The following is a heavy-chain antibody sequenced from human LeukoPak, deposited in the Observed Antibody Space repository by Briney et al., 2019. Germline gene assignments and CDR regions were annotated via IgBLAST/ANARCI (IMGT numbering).Heavy chain of an antibody. CDR1: GGSISSGGYS. J-gene: IGHJ4*02. Sequence: SETLSLTCAVSGGSISSGGYSWSWIRQPPGKGLEWIGYIYHSGSTYYNPPLKSRVTISVDRSKNQFSLKLSSVTAADTAVYYCARVVVVAAIQEYYFDYWGQGTLVTVSS. CDR3: ARVVVVAAIQEYYFDY. V-gene: IGHV4-30-2*01. CDR2: IYHSGST. D-gene: IGHD2-15*01.